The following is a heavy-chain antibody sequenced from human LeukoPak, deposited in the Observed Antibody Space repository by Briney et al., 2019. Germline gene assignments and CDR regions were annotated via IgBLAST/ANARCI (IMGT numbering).Heavy chain of an antibody. CDR1: GGSISSYY. D-gene: IGHD5-12*01. CDR2: IYYSGST. Sequence: SETLSLTCTVSGGSISSYYWSWIRQPPGKGLEWIGYIYYSGSTNYNPSLKSRVTISVDTSKNQFSLKLSSVTAADTAVYYCAREGFKRGYDSLALFDYWGQGTLVTVSS. CDR3: AREGFKRGYDSLALFDY. J-gene: IGHJ4*02. V-gene: IGHV4-59*01.